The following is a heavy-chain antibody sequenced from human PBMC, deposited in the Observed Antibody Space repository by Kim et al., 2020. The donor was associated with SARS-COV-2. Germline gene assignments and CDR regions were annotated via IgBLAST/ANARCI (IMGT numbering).Heavy chain of an antibody. J-gene: IGHJ4*02. Sequence: AQKLQGRVTMTTDTSTSTAYMELRSLRSDDTAVYYCARIDYDILTGYADYWGQGTLVTVSS. V-gene: IGHV1-18*01. D-gene: IGHD3-9*01. CDR3: ARIDYDILTGYADY.